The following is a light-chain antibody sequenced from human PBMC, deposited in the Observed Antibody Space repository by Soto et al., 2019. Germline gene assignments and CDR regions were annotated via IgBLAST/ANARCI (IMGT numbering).Light chain of an antibody. CDR1: SGHRNYA. Sequence: QLVLTQSHSASASLGASVPLTCTLSSGHRNYAIAWHQQQPENGPRYLMKVNIDGSHNKGDGIPDRFSGSSSGAERYLTISSLQSEDEADYYCQTWGTGIRVFGGGTKLTVL. V-gene: IGLV4-69*01. CDR3: QTWGTGIRV. J-gene: IGLJ2*01. CDR2: VNIDGSH.